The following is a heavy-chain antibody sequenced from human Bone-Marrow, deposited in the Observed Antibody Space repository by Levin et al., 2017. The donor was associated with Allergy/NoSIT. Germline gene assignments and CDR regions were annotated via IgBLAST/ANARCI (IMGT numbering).Heavy chain of an antibody. J-gene: IGHJ3*02. CDR2: ISPDGNNR. CDR1: GFTFSNYG. CDR3: ARDPRFGELLSTYDI. D-gene: IGHD3-10*01. V-gene: IGHV3-30-3*01. Sequence: GESLKISCAASGFTFSNYGIHWVRQAPGKGLEWVAVISPDGNNRYSADSVKGRFTISRDNSKNTLFLQMDSLRPEDTAVYYCARDPRFGELLSTYDIWGQGTMVTVSS.